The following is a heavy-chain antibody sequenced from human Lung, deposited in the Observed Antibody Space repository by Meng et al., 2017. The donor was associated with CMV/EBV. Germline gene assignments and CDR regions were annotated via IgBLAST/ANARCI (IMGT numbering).Heavy chain of an antibody. CDR1: GGXVSSTNSY. Sequence: SXTXSLXCTVSGGXVSSTNSYWGWLRQPPGKGLEWIGTIYYSGTTHYNPSLKSRVTISVDTSKNQFSLKLNSVTAADTAVYFCARDGYYDFWSGQYKPSNWFDPWXQGTLVTVSS. D-gene: IGHD3-3*01. CDR2: IYYSGTT. CDR3: ARDGYYDFWSGQYKPSNWFDP. J-gene: IGHJ5*02. V-gene: IGHV4-39*07.